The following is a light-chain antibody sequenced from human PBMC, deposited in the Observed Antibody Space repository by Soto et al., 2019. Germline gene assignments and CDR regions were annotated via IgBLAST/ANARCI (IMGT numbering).Light chain of an antibody. CDR2: GAS. J-gene: IGKJ1*01. CDR1: QSVSSSY. V-gene: IGKV3-20*01. CDR3: QQYGISPQT. Sequence: EIVLTQSPGTLSLSPGERATLSCRARQSVSSSYLAWYQQKPGQAPRLLIYGASRRATGIPDRFSGSGSGTDFTLTISRLEPEDFAVYYCQQYGISPQTFGQGTKVEIK.